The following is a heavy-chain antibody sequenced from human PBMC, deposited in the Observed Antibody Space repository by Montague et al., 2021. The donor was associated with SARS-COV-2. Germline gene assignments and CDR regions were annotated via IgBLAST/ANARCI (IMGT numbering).Heavy chain of an antibody. J-gene: IGHJ6*02. CDR1: GGSISSYY. D-gene: IGHD6-19*01. V-gene: IGHV4-59*01. CDR2: IYYSGST. Sequence: SETLSLTCTVSGGSISSYYWSWIRQPPGMGLEWIGYIYYSGSTNYNPSLKSRVTISVDTSKNQFSLKLSSVTAADTAVYYCARAIGSMYSSGWYYYYYGMDVWGQGTTVTVSS. CDR3: ARAIGSMYSSGWYYYYYGMDV.